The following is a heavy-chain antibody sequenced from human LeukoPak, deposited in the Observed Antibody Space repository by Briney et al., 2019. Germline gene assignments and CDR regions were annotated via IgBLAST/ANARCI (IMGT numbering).Heavy chain of an antibody. V-gene: IGHV1-18*01. CDR2: ISGDNRDT. CDR3: ARLIRAAALIDY. CDR1: GYSFRNYG. J-gene: IGHJ4*02. D-gene: IGHD6-13*01. Sequence: GASAKVSCKASGYSFRNYGLTWVRQVPGQGLEWMGWISGDNRDTDSAEKFQGRLTMTTDTSTSTAYMDLRSLRSDDTGIYYCARLIRAAALIDYWGQGTLVTVSS.